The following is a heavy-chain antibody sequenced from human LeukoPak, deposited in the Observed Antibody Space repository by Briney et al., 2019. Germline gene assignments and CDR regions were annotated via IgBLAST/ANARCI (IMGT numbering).Heavy chain of an antibody. CDR1: GFSVSVYY. D-gene: IGHD3-10*01. Sequence: GGSLRLSCAVSGFSVSVYYMTWVRQAPGEGLEWVSVIYSDRTTYYADSLKGRFTISKDTSKNVVYLQMSSLRAEDTAVYYCARVRSTSFDYWGQGTLVTVSS. CDR2: IYSDRTT. J-gene: IGHJ4*02. V-gene: IGHV3-53*01. CDR3: ARVRSTSFDY.